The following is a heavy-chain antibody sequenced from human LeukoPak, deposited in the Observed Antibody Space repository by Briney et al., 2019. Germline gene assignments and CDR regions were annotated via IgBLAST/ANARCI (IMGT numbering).Heavy chain of an antibody. CDR2: IDPSDSYT. CDR3: GRLPGLLYYCGSGDAFDI. CDR1: GYSFTSYW. J-gene: IGHJ3*02. Sequence: GESLKISCKGSGYSFTSYWISWVRQMPGKGLEWMGRIDPSDSYTNYSPSFQGHVTISADKSISTAYLQWSSLKASDTAMYYCGRLPGLLYYCGSGDAFDIWGQGTMVTVSS. D-gene: IGHD3-10*01. V-gene: IGHV5-10-1*01.